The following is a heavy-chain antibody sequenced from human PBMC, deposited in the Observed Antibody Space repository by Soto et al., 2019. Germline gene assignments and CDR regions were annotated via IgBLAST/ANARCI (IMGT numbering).Heavy chain of an antibody. CDR3: ARDTHYVDYAGEYYFDY. V-gene: IGHV1-69*01. CDR2: FIPIFGTA. CDR1: GGTFSSYA. J-gene: IGHJ4*02. D-gene: IGHD4-17*01. Sequence: QVQLVQYGAEVKKPGSSGKVSCKASGGTFSSYAISWVRQAPGHGLEWRGGFIPIFGTANYAQKFQGRVTITADESTSTAYMELSSLRSEDTAVYYCARDTHYVDYAGEYYFDYWGQGTLVTVSS.